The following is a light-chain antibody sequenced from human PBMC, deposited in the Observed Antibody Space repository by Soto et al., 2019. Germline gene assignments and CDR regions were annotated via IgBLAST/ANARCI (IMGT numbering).Light chain of an antibody. CDR2: EVS. J-gene: IGLJ2*01. Sequence: QSALTQPASVSGSPGQSITISCTGTSSDVGGYNYVSWYQQYPGKAPKLMIYEVSNRPSGAPDRFSGSKSGTSASLAIAGLQAEDEGAYYCQTYDSNLSGDVVFGGGTKLTVL. CDR1: SSDVGGYNY. CDR3: QTYDSNLSGDVV. V-gene: IGLV2-14*01.